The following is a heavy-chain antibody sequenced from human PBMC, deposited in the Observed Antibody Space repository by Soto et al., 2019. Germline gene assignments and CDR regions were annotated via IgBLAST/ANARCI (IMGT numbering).Heavy chain of an antibody. V-gene: IGHV4-4*02. D-gene: IGHD2-15*01. Sequence: SETLSLTCAVSGGSISSSNWWSWVRQPPGKGLEWIGEIYHSGSTNYNPSLKSRVTISVDKSKNQFSLKLSSVTAADTAVYYCARSVVVVAATGNWFDPWGQGTLVTVSS. CDR3: ARSVVVVAATGNWFDP. J-gene: IGHJ5*02. CDR2: IYHSGST. CDR1: GGSISSSNW.